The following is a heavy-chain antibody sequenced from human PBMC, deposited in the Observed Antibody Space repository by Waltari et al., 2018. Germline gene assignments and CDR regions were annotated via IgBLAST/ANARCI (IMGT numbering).Heavy chain of an antibody. CDR1: GFISRASG. V-gene: IGHV3-73*02. J-gene: IGHJ4*02. CDR2: IRSKANSYAT. CDR3: IRVDYYVSGTYAVDN. Sequence: EVQLMESGGGLVQPGGSLKLSGAASGFISRASGLHCVRQASGKGLEWVGRIRSKANSYATAYAEAVKGRFTISRDDSKNTAYLEMNSLKTEDTAVYYCIRVDYYVSGTYAVDNWGQGTLVTVSS. D-gene: IGHD3-10*01.